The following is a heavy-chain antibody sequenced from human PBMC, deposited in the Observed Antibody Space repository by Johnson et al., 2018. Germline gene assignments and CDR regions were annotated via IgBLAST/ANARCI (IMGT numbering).Heavy chain of an antibody. D-gene: IGHD4-17*01. J-gene: IGHJ3*01. Sequence: QVQLVQSGAEVKKXGSSVKVSCKASGGTFSSYAISWVRQAPGQGLEWMGGIIPIFGTANYAQTFQGTVTITADESTSTAYMERSSLRFEDTAVYYCAREPHRDYFDAFDLWGQGTMVTVSS. V-gene: IGHV1-69*12. CDR2: IIPIFGTA. CDR3: AREPHRDYFDAFDL. CDR1: GGTFSSYA.